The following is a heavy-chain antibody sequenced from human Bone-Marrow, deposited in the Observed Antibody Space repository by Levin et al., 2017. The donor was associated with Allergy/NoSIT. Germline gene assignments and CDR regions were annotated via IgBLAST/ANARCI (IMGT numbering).Heavy chain of an antibody. V-gene: IGHV3-9*01. CDR3: AKDIGRGGSSSWSFYYYGMDV. J-gene: IGHJ6*02. D-gene: IGHD6-13*01. Sequence: LSLTCAASGFTFDDYAMHWVRQAPGKGLEWVSGISWNSGSIGYADSVKGRFTISRDNAKNSLYLQMNSLRAEDTALYYCAKDIGRGGSSSWSFYYYGMDVWGQGTTVTVSS. CDR2: ISWNSGSI. CDR1: GFTFDDYA.